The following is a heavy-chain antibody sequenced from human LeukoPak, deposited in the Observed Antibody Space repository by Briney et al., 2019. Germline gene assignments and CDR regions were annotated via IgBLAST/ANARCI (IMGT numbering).Heavy chain of an antibody. Sequence: PGGSLRLSCAASGFTFSSYSMNWVRQARGKGLEWVSSISSSSSYIYYADSVKGRFTISRDNAKNSLYLQMNSLRAEDTAVYYCARDSHSSSWSYFDYWGQGTLVTVSS. CDR3: ARDSHSSSWSYFDY. CDR2: ISSSSSYI. D-gene: IGHD6-13*01. V-gene: IGHV3-21*01. CDR1: GFTFSSYS. J-gene: IGHJ4*02.